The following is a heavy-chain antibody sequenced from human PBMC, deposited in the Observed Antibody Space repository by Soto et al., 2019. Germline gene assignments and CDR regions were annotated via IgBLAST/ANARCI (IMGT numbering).Heavy chain of an antibody. CDR1: GFTFSDYY. CDR2: ISSSGSNI. CDR3: ARDPDIAAPFDY. Sequence: GGSLRLSCAASGFTFSDYYMSWIRQAPGKGLEWVSYISSSGSNIYYADSVKGRFTISRDNAKNSLYLQMNSLRAEDTAVYYCARDPDIAAPFDYWGQGTLVTVPS. V-gene: IGHV3-11*01. J-gene: IGHJ4*02. D-gene: IGHD6-13*01.